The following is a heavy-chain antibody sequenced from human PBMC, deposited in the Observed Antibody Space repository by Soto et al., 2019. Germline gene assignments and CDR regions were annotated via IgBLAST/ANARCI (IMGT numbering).Heavy chain of an antibody. D-gene: IGHD6-13*01. V-gene: IGHV4-30-4*01. Sequence: QVQLQESGPGLVKPSQTLSLTCTVSGGSISSGDYYWSWIRQPPGKGLEWIGSIYYSGSTYYNPSLRRRVTISVDTSKNQFSLKLNSVTAADTAVYYCASRHSSPYFDYWGQGTLVTVSS. J-gene: IGHJ4*02. CDR3: ASRHSSPYFDY. CDR2: IYYSGST. CDR1: GGSISSGDYY.